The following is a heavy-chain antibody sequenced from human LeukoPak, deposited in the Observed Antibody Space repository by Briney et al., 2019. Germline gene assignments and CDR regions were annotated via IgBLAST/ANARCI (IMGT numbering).Heavy chain of an antibody. J-gene: IGHJ4*02. CDR1: GFTFSSYA. D-gene: IGHD6-13*01. CDR3: AKGGSSWLYYFDY. Sequence: GGSLRLSCAASGFTFSSYAMSWVRQAPGKGLEWVSAISGSGASTYYADSVKGRVTISRDNSKNTLYLQMNSLRAEDTAVYYCAKGGSSWLYYFDYWGQGTLVTVSS. CDR2: ISGSGAST. V-gene: IGHV3-23*01.